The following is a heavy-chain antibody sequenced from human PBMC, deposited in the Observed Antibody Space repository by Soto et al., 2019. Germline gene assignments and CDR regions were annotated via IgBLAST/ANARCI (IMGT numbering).Heavy chain of an antibody. Sequence: GGSLRLSCAASGFTFSSYGMHWVRQAPGKGLEWVAVIWYDGSNKYYADSVKGRFTISRDNPKNTLYLQMNSLRAEDTAVYYCAREVADLQYYYYGMDVWGQGTTVTVSS. V-gene: IGHV3-33*01. CDR3: AREVADLQYYYYGMDV. J-gene: IGHJ6*02. D-gene: IGHD6-13*01. CDR1: GFTFSSYG. CDR2: IWYDGSNK.